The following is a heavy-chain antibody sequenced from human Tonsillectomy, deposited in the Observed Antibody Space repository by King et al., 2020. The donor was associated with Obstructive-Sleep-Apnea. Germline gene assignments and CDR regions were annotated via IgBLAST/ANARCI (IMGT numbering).Heavy chain of an antibody. J-gene: IGHJ2*01. Sequence: QLQESGPGLVKASETLSLTCTVYGGSISGHYWSWIRQPPGKGLEWIGYIYYIGSTNYNPSLKSRLTITVDRSKNQFSLRLSSVTAADTAVYYCARLGAAAAAVDYWYFDLWGRGTLVTVSS. V-gene: IGHV4-59*08. D-gene: IGHD6-13*01. CDR3: ARLGAAAAAVDYWYFDL. CDR2: IYYIGST. CDR1: GGSISGHY.